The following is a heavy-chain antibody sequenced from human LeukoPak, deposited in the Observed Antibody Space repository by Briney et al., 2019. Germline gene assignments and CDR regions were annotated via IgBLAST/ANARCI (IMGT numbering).Heavy chain of an antibody. CDR1: RFTFSDYT. D-gene: IGHD3-16*01. V-gene: IGHV3-21*01. J-gene: IGHJ1*01. Sequence: PGGSLRLSCAASRFTFSDYTMNWVRQAPGKGLEWVSSISSGSSDIHYADSVKGRFTISRDNAKNSLYLQMNSLRAEDTAVYYCAGGGTLEYFQYWGQGTLVSVSS. CDR3: AGGGTLEYFQY. CDR2: ISSGSSDI.